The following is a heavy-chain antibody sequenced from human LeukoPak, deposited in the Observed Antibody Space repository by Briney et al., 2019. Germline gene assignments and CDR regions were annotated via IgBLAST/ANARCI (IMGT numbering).Heavy chain of an antibody. CDR3: ARDLLNEGNHLDY. V-gene: IGHV4-30-4*01. CDR1: GGSISSGDYY. D-gene: IGHD4-23*01. CDR2: IYYSGST. Sequence: SETLSLTCAVSGGSISSGDYYWSWIRQPPGEGLEWIGYIYYSGSTYYNPSLKSRVTISVDTSKNQFSLKLSSVTAADTAVYYCARDLLNEGNHLDYWGQGTLVTVSS. J-gene: IGHJ4*02.